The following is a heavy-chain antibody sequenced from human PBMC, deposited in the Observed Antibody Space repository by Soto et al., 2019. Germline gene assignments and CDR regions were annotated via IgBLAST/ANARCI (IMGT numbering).Heavy chain of an antibody. V-gene: IGHV1-24*01. Sequence: ASVKVSCKVSGYTLSELNLHWVRQAPGKGLEWLGGFDPAKDETLYPQKVQGRITVTEDTSTVTAYMELRSLTFGDTAVYYCATGDQLAAEVTGISFSLWGQGTRVTVSS. D-gene: IGHD2-21*02. CDR3: ATGDQLAAEVTGISFSL. J-gene: IGHJ4*02. CDR1: GYTLSELN. CDR2: FDPAKDET.